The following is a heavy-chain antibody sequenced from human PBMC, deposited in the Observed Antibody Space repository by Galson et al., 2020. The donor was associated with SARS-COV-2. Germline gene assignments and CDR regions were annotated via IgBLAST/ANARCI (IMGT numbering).Heavy chain of an antibody. Sequence: SETLSLTCTVSGGSINIYYWSWIRQPPGKGLEWIGYIYDSGSTNYNPSLKSRVTISLDTSKNQFSLKLSSVTAADTAVYFCARVASWNDLDSWGQGTLVIVSS. J-gene: IGHJ4*02. CDR1: GGSINIYY. CDR3: ARVASWNDLDS. CDR2: IYDSGST. V-gene: IGHV4-59*01. D-gene: IGHD1-1*01.